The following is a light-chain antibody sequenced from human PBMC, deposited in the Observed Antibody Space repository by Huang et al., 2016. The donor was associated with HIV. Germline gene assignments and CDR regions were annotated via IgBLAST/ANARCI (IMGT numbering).Light chain of an antibody. CDR3: QQYGSSPWT. CDR2: DGS. CDR1: QTVSSNS. V-gene: IGKV3D-20*01. J-gene: IGKJ1*01. Sequence: EIVLTQSPGTPSLSPGERATLSCGASQTVSSNSVAWYQQKPGLAPRLLIYDGSNRASGLPNRCSGSGSGTDFTLTISRLEPEDFAVYYCQQYGSSPWTFGQGSKVEIK.